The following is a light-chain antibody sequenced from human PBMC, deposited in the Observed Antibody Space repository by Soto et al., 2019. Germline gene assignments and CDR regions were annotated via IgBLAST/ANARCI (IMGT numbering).Light chain of an antibody. V-gene: IGLV2-14*01. CDR2: DVS. Sequence: QSALTQPASVSGSPGQSITISCTGTSSDVCGYNYVSWYQQHPGKAPKLMIYDVSNRPSGVSNRFSGSKSGNTASLTISGLQAEDEADYYCSSYTSSSTLSYVFGTGTKDTVL. J-gene: IGLJ1*01. CDR1: SSDVCGYNY. CDR3: SSYTSSSTLSYV.